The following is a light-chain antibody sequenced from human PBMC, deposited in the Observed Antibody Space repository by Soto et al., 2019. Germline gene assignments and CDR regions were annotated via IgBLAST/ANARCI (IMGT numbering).Light chain of an antibody. V-gene: IGKV3-15*01. J-gene: IGKJ4*01. CDR1: QSVSSN. CDR3: QQYNNWPPT. Sequence: EIVLMQSLATLSVSPGERATLSCRASQSVSSNLAWYQQKPGQAPRLLIYGASTRATGIPARFSGSGSGTEFTLTISSLQSEDFAVYYCQQYNNWPPTFGGGTKVDIK. CDR2: GAS.